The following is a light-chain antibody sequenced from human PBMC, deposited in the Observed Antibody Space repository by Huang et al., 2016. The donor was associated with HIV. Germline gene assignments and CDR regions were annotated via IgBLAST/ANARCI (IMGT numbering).Light chain of an antibody. CDR2: AAS. V-gene: IGKV1-NL1*01. Sequence: DIQMTQSPSSLSASVGDRITITCRASQDITHSLAWYQQKSGKAPKLLLYAASTLESGVPSRFTGSGSGADYTLNISNLQPEDYASYYCQQYYSPPRTFGQGTKVET. J-gene: IGKJ1*01. CDR1: QDITHS. CDR3: QQYYSPPRT.